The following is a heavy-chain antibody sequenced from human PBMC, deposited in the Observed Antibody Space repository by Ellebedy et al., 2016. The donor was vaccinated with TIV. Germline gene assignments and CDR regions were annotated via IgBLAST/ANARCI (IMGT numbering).Heavy chain of an antibody. CDR3: ARERGYYYYGMDV. Sequence: GGSLRLXCAASGFRFSTYWMSWVRQAPGKGLEWVSSISSSSSYIYYADSVKGRFTISRDNAKNSLYLQMNSLRAEDTAVYYCARERGYYYYGMDVWGQGTTVTVSS. J-gene: IGHJ6*02. CDR1: GFRFSTYW. V-gene: IGHV3-21*01. CDR2: ISSSSSYI.